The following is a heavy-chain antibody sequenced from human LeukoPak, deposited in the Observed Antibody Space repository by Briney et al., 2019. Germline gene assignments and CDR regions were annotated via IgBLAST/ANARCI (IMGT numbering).Heavy chain of an antibody. CDR3: AKGNTITPDY. CDR1: GFTFSNYP. Sequence: RPGGSLRPSCAASGFTFSNYPMNWVRQAPGKGLEWVSAITSDGSRTYNADSVKGRFTISRDNSKNTLYLQMNGLRADHTDVYYCAKGNTITPDYWGQGTLVTVSS. CDR2: ITSDGSRT. J-gene: IGHJ4*02. D-gene: IGHD1-14*01. V-gene: IGHV3-23*01.